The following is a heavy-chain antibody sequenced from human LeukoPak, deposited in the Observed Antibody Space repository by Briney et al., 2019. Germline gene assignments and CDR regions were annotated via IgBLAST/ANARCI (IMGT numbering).Heavy chain of an antibody. CDR2: IIPIFGTA. J-gene: IGHJ6*02. D-gene: IGHD5-12*01. CDR3: AKTGGNIVATIQGYYYGMDV. V-gene: IGHV1-69*13. Sequence: GASVKVSCKASGYTFTDYYMHWVRQAPGQGLEWMGGIIPIFGTANYAQKFQGRVTITADESTSTAYMELSSLRSEDTAVYYCAKTGGNIVATIQGYYYGMDVWGQGTTVTVSS. CDR1: GYTFTDYY.